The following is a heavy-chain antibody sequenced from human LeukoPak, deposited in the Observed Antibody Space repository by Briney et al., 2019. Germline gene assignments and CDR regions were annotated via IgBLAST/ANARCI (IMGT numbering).Heavy chain of an antibody. CDR1: EFTVSSNY. V-gene: IGHV3-66*01. CDR3: ARPRVGYSWFDP. Sequence: GGSLRLSCAASEFTVSSNYMNWVRQAPGKRLEWVSLIYSDGRTYYADSVKGGFPISRDDSKNTLYLQMNSLRAEDTAVYYCARPRVGYSWFDPWGQRTLVTVCS. CDR2: IYSDGRT. J-gene: IGHJ5*02. D-gene: IGHD5-12*01.